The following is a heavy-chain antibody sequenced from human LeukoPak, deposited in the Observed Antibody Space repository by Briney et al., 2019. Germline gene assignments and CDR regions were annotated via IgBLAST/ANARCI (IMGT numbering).Heavy chain of an antibody. V-gene: IGHV3-49*03. CDR1: GFTFGTHT. CDR2: IRSIGTT. Sequence: GGSLRLSCTTSGFTFGTHTMHWFRQAPGKGLHWIGFIRSIGTTQYAASVKGRFTISRDDSKSIAYLQMNSLKTEDTAVYYCTRDRFYVWFDPWGQGTLVTVSS. D-gene: IGHD3-16*01. CDR3: TRDRFYVWFDP. J-gene: IGHJ5*02.